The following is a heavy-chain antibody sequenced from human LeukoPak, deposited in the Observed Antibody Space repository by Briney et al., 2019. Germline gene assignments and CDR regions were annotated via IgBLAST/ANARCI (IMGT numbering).Heavy chain of an antibody. CDR1: GGSISSYY. D-gene: IGHD6-13*01. J-gene: IGHJ6*02. CDR2: IYYGGST. Sequence: PSETLSPTCTVSGGSISSYYWSWIRQPPGKGLEWIGYIYYGGSTNYNPSLKSRVTISVDTSKNQFSLKLSSVTAADTAVYYCARGIAAAGSYYYYYGMDVWGQGTTVTVSS. CDR3: ARGIAAAGSYYYYYGMDV. V-gene: IGHV4-59*08.